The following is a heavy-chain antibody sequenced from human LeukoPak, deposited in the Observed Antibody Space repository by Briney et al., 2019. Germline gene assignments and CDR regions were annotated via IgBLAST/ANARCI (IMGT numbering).Heavy chain of an antibody. CDR1: GYTLTELS. Sequence: ASVKVSCKVSGYTLTELSMHWVRQSPGKGLEWMGGFDPEDGETFYAQKFQGRATMTEDTSTDTAYMELSSLRSEDTAVYYCATQTLVATWGVDYWGQGTLVTVSS. J-gene: IGHJ4*02. V-gene: IGHV1-24*01. CDR3: ATQTLVATWGVDY. D-gene: IGHD5-12*01. CDR2: FDPEDGET.